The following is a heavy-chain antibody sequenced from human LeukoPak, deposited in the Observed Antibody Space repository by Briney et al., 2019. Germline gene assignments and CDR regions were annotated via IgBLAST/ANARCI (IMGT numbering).Heavy chain of an antibody. Sequence: PGGSLRLSCAASGFIFTNAWMNWVRQAPGKGLEWVGRIKSKTDGGTTDYAAPVKGRFTVSRDDSKKMLYLQMNSLKTEDTGVYYCISSSSDWGQGTLVTVSS. CDR1: GFIFTNAW. CDR3: ISSSSD. V-gene: IGHV3-15*01. D-gene: IGHD6-19*01. J-gene: IGHJ4*02. CDR2: IKSKTDGGTT.